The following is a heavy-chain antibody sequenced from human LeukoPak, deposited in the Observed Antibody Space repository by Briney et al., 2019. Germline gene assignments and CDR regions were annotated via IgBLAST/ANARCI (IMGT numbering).Heavy chain of an antibody. CDR3: ARGNSLWFGELYLDY. CDR2: INPSGGST. D-gene: IGHD3-10*01. Sequence: APVKVSCKASGYTFTSYYMHWVRQAPGQGLEWMGIINPSGGSTSYAQKFQGRVTMTRDTSTSTVYMELSSLRSEDTAVYYCARGNSLWFGELYLDYWGQGTLVTVSS. J-gene: IGHJ4*02. CDR1: GYTFTSYY. V-gene: IGHV1-46*01.